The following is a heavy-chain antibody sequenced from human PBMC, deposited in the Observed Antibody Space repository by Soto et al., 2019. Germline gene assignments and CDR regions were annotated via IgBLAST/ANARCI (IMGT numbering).Heavy chain of an antibody. CDR2: TDDNGVT. Sequence: PSETPSVICTVSGGSIYRSGYYWAWIRQPPGRGLEGIGNTDDNGVTYSNPALKSRVTISRDTAKNEFSLKLTSVTAADTALYYGGKVLVGATGHTDSDSWGPGTLVTVS. V-gene: IGHV4-39*05. D-gene: IGHD2-15*01. CDR3: GKVLVGATGHTDSDS. CDR1: GGSIYRSGYY. J-gene: IGHJ4*02.